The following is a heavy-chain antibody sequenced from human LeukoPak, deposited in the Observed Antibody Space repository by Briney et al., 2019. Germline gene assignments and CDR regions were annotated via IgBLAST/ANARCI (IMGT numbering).Heavy chain of an antibody. V-gene: IGHV4-31*03. Sequence: SQTLSLTCTVSGGSISSGAYYWSWIRQHPGKGLEWIGYIYHSGSTYYNPPLKSRLTISVEMSKNQLSLKLSSVTAADTAVYYCARARDYYDSSGRRDAFDIWGQGTMVTVSS. J-gene: IGHJ3*02. D-gene: IGHD3-22*01. CDR2: IYHSGST. CDR1: GGSISSGAYY. CDR3: ARARDYYDSSGRRDAFDI.